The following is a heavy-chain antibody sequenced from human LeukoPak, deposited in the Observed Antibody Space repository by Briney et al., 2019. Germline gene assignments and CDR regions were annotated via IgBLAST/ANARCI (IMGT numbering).Heavy chain of an antibody. D-gene: IGHD2-21*02. CDR2: INPTGGST. CDR1: GYTFTSYY. CDR3: ARDHYHKIHNVMVTAPDY. V-gene: IGHV1-46*01. J-gene: IGHJ4*02. Sequence: ASVKVSCKASGYTFTSYYMHWVRQAPGEGLEWMGIINPTGGSTSYAQKFQGRVTMTRDTSTSTVYMELSSLRSEDTAVYYCARDHYHKIHNVMVTAPDYWGQGTLVIVSS.